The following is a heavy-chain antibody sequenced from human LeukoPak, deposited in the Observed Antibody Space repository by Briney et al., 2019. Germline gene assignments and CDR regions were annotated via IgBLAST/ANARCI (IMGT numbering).Heavy chain of an antibody. CDR3: ASMDRSDYQYFDY. J-gene: IGHJ4*02. CDR2: ISSSSSTI. D-gene: IGHD3-22*01. V-gene: IGHV3-48*02. CDR1: GFTFSSYI. Sequence: GGSERLSCAASGFTFSSYIMDWVRRAPGKGLEWVSYISSSSSTIYYADSVKGRFTVSRDNAKNSLYLQMNSLRDEDTAVYYCASMDRSDYQYFDYWGQGTLVTVSS.